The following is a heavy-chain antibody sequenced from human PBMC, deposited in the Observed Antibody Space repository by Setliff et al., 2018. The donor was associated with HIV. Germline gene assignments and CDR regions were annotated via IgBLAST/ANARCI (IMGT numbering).Heavy chain of an antibody. Sequence: LSLTCSVSGGSISSYYWSWIRQPPGKGLEWIGDIYYSGMTSYNPSLKSRVTISVDTSKNQFSLKLSSVTAADTAVYYCARHSPSDYWGQGTLVTVSS. V-gene: IGHV4-59*08. CDR3: ARHSPSDY. J-gene: IGHJ4*02. CDR1: GGSISSYY. CDR2: IYYSGMT.